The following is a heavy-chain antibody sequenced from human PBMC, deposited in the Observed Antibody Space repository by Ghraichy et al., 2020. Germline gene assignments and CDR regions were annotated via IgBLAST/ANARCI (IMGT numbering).Heavy chain of an antibody. CDR1: GFIFSSFA. Sequence: GGSLRLSCATSGFIFSSFAMSWVRQAPGKGLEWVAGISSGRTYYADSVKGRFTISRDISKNTQYLQMNSLRVEDTAVYYCAKDGEAYCGGDCYERPFYYFDYWGQGTLVTVSS. CDR2: ISSGRT. D-gene: IGHD2-21*02. CDR3: AKDGEAYCGGDCYERPFYYFDY. J-gene: IGHJ4*02. V-gene: IGHV3-23*01.